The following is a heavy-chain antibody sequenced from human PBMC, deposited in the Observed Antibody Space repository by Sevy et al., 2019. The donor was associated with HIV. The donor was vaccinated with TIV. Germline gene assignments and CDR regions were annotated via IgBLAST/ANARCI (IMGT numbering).Heavy chain of an antibody. D-gene: IGHD3-22*01. CDR1: GFTFSSYE. CDR2: IINSGSTR. V-gene: IGHV3-48*03. J-gene: IGHJ4*02. Sequence: GGSLRLSCSASGFTFSSYEMNWVRQAPGKGLEWVSNIINSGSTRYYADSVKDRFTISRDNAKNSLFLQMNSLRAEDTAVYYCARGPHHYYDSSAFFEYWGQGTLVTVSS. CDR3: ARGPHHYYDSSAFFEY.